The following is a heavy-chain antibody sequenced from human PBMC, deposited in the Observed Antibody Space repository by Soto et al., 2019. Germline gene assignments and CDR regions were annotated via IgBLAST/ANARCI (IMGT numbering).Heavy chain of an antibody. Sequence: QVQLVQSGAEVKKPGSSVKVSCKASGGTFSSYAISWVRQAPGQGLEWMGGIIPIFGTANYAQKFQGRVTITADESTSTAYMGLSSLRSEDTAVYYCARGIAAAGSLHYYGMDVWGQGTTVTVSS. V-gene: IGHV1-69*01. CDR1: GGTFSSYA. J-gene: IGHJ6*02. D-gene: IGHD6-13*01. CDR2: IIPIFGTA. CDR3: ARGIAAAGSLHYYGMDV.